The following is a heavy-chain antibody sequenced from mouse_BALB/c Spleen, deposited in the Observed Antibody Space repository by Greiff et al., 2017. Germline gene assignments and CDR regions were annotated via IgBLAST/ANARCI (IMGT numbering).Heavy chain of an antibody. CDR3: ARGWSYAMDY. Sequence: EVKLVESGGGLVQPGGSLKLSCAASGFTFSSYGMSWVRQTPDKRLELVATINSNGGSTYYPDSVKGRFTISRDNAKNTLYLQMSSLKSEDTAMYYCARGWSYAMDYWGQGTSVTVSS. V-gene: IGHV5-6-3*01. CDR1: GFTFSSYG. D-gene: IGHD2-3*01. J-gene: IGHJ4*01. CDR2: INSNGGST.